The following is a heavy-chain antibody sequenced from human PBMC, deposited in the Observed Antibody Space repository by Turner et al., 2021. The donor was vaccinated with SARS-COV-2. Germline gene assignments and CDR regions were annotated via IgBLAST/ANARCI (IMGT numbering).Heavy chain of an antibody. CDR1: GGSISSSSYY. J-gene: IGHJ3*02. V-gene: IGHV4-39*01. Sequence: QLQLQESGPGLVKPSETLSLTCTVAGGSISSSSYYWGWIRQPPGQGLEWIGSIYYSVSTYYNPSLKSRVTISVDTSKNQFSLKLNSVTAADTAVYYCASPGGNSGWFFAYDIWGQGTMVTVSS. CDR3: ASPGGNSGWFFAYDI. D-gene: IGHD6-19*01. CDR2: IYYSVST.